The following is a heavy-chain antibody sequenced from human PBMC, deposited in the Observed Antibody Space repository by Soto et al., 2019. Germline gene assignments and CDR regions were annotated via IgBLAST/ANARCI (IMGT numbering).Heavy chain of an antibody. J-gene: IGHJ4*02. CDR1: GYTFTTFY. Sequence: QVKLVQSGPEVKKPGASVKVSCKASGYTFTTFYMHWVRQAPGQGLEWMGTINPGGGSTTYAQKFQGRVTMTRDTSTSTVYMELSRLRSEDTAGYYGARGIRSVGSAISNWFAYWGQGTLVTVSS. V-gene: IGHV1-46*01. CDR3: ARGIRSVGSAISNWFAY. CDR2: INPGGGST. D-gene: IGHD2-8*02.